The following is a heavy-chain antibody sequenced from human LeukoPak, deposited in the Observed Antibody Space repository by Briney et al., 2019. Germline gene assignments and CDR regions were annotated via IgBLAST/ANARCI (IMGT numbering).Heavy chain of an antibody. Sequence: SETLSLTCSVSGGSFSDYYWNWIRQSPGKGLEWIGYIYPSGSTDYNPSLKSRVTMSTDTSKNQISLKLTSVTAADTAVYFCARQATLLAVRLEAGGFDIWGRGTMVTVSS. J-gene: IGHJ3*02. CDR1: GGSFSDYY. CDR2: IYPSGST. V-gene: IGHV4-59*08. CDR3: ARQATLLAVRLEAGGFDI. D-gene: IGHD3-3*01.